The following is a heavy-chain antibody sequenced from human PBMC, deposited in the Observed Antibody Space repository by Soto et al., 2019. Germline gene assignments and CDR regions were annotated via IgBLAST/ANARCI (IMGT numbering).Heavy chain of an antibody. CDR2: ISSSSIYI. CDR1: GFTFCSYR. D-gene: IGHD3-3*01. CDR3: TKERQPDCFWTFDF. Sequence: PGRSLRLSCAASGFTFCSYRMNWVRQAPGKGLEWVSSISSSSIYIYYADSVKGRFTISRDNAKNSLYLQMNSLRDEDTVIYFCTKERQPDCFWTFDFWGEGTQGTVPS. V-gene: IGHV3-21*01. J-gene: IGHJ4*02.